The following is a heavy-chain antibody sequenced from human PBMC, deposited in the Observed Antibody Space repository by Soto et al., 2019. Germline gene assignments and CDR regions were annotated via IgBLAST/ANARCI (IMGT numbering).Heavy chain of an antibody. Sequence: ASVKVSCKASGYTFTSYAMHWVRQTPGQRLEWMGWINAGNGNTKYSQKFQGRVTITRDTSASTAYMELSSLRSEDTAVYYCARSGRGYSYGYDYYYMDVWGKGTTVTVSS. V-gene: IGHV1-3*01. D-gene: IGHD5-18*01. CDR2: INAGNGNT. J-gene: IGHJ6*03. CDR1: GYTFTSYA. CDR3: ARSGRGYSYGYDYYYMDV.